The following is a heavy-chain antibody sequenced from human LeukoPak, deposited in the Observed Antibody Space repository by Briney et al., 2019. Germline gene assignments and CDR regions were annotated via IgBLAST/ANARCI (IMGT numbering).Heavy chain of an antibody. CDR2: IYYSGST. D-gene: IGHD4-17*01. J-gene: IGHJ6*02. CDR1: GGSISSGGFY. V-gene: IGHV4-31*03. CDR3: ARSGYDTVTPSAYYYYGLDV. Sequence: SQTLPLTCTVSGGSISSGGFYWSWIRQHPGKGLEWIGYIYYSGSTYYNPSLKSRVIISVDTSTNQFSLKLSSVTAADTAVYYCARSGYDTVTPSAYYYYGLDVWGQGTTVTVSS.